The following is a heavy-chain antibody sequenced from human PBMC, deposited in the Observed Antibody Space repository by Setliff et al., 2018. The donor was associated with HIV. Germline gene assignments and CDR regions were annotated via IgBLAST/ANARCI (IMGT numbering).Heavy chain of an antibody. V-gene: IGHV4-34*01. CDR3: ARDSSRGYLDWLSLNYYYSYYIDV. Sequence: SETLSLTCGIYGVSFSDYYWSWIRQPPGRIGEIDHRGRPKYNPSLNSRVTRTVDKSRNQFALKVSSVTSADTSVYYCARDSSRGYLDWLSLNYYYSYYIDVWGKGTTVTVSS. CDR2: IDHRGRP. CDR1: GVSFSDYY. J-gene: IGHJ6*03. D-gene: IGHD3-9*01.